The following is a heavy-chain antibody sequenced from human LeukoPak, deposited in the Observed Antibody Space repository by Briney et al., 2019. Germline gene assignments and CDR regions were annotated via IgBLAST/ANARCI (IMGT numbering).Heavy chain of an antibody. D-gene: IGHD3-22*01. CDR1: GGSISSSSYY. CDR2: INYSGST. V-gene: IGHV4-39*07. CDR3: ARGRRAYYYDSSGYIDY. Sequence: NPSETLSLTCTVSGGSISSSSYYWGWIRQPPGKGLEWIGNINYSGSTYYNPSLKSRVTISVDTSKNQFSLKLSSVTAADTAVYYCARGRRAYYYDSSGYIDYWGQGTLVTVSS. J-gene: IGHJ4*02.